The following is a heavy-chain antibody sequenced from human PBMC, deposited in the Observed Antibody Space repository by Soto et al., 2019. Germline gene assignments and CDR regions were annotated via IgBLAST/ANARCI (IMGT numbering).Heavy chain of an antibody. CDR2: ISGSGGST. V-gene: IGHV3-23*01. Sequence: GGSLRLSCAASGFTFSSYAMSWVRQAPGKGLEWVSAISGSGGSTYYADSVKGRFTISRDNSKNTLYLQMNSLRAEDTAVYYCGGAGGYYYYGMDVWGQGTTVTVSS. CDR3: GGAGGYYYYGMDV. D-gene: IGHD3-10*01. CDR1: GFTFSSYA. J-gene: IGHJ6*02.